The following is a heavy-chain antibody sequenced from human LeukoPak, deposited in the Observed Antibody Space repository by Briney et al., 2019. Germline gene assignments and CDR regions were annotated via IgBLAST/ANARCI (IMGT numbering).Heavy chain of an antibody. V-gene: IGHV3-30*18. Sequence: PGRSLRLSCAASGFTFSSYGMHWVRQAPGKGLEWVAVISYDGSNKYYADSVKGRFTISRDNSKNTLYLQMNSLRAEDTAVYYCAKEEQVGAFDYWGPGTLVTVSS. CDR3: AKEEQVGAFDY. D-gene: IGHD1-26*01. CDR2: ISYDGSNK. CDR1: GFTFSSYG. J-gene: IGHJ4*02.